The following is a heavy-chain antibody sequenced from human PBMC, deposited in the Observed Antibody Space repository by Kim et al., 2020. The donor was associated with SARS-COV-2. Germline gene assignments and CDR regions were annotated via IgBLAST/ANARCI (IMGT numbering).Heavy chain of an antibody. CDR3: AKPRGPDYDFWSGYYEGWYFDL. CDR1: GFTFSSYA. D-gene: IGHD3-3*01. Sequence: GGSLRLSCAASGFTFSSYAMSWVRQAPGKGLEWVSAISGSGGSTYYADSVKGRFTISRDNSKNTLYLQMNSLRAEDTAVYYCAKPRGPDYDFWSGYYEGWYFDLWGRGTLVTVSS. V-gene: IGHV3-23*01. CDR2: ISGSGGST. J-gene: IGHJ2*01.